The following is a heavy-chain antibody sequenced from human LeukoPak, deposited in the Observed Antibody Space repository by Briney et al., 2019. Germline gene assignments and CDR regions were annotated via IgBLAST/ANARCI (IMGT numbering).Heavy chain of an antibody. V-gene: IGHV1-46*01. CDR3: AREGHSGWYEDY. J-gene: IGHJ4*02. Sequence: ASVKVSCKASGYTFTSYDINWVRQATGQGLEWMGIINPSGGSTSYAQKFQGRVTMTRNMSTSTVYMELSSLRSEDTAVYYCAREGHSGWYEDYWGQGTLVTVSS. CDR2: INPSGGST. CDR1: GYTFTSYD. D-gene: IGHD6-19*01.